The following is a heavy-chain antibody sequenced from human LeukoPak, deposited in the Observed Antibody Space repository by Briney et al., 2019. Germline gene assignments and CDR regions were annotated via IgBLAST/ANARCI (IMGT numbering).Heavy chain of an antibody. CDR2: FYHSGIT. Sequence: PSETLSLTCTVSGYSISSGYFWGWIRQPPGKGLEWIGSFYHSGITYYNPSLKSRVTVSVDTSKNQFSLKLRSLTAADTAVYYCARYPPPSAGSYLVVLAFDIWGQGTMVTVSS. CDR3: ARYPPPSAGSYLVVLAFDI. D-gene: IGHD1-26*01. V-gene: IGHV4-38-2*02. CDR1: GYSISSGYF. J-gene: IGHJ3*02.